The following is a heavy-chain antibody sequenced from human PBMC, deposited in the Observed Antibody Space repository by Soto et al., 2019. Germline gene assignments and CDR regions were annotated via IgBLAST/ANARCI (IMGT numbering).Heavy chain of an antibody. CDR3: ARSFNDWTTYFDY. CDR2: LYTGGSA. Sequence: QPXGSLLLACASSGFSVTDHYMTWVRQAPGKGLEWVSVLYTGGSAYYGDSVKGLFTISRDSSTNTLYLQMNSLKVGDTAFYFCARSFNDWTTYFDYWSEGTLVTVYS. J-gene: IGHJ4*02. V-gene: IGHV3-53*01. D-gene: IGHD3-9*01. CDR1: GFSVTDHY.